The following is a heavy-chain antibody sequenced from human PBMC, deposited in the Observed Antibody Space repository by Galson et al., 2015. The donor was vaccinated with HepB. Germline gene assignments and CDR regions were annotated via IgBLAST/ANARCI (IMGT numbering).Heavy chain of an antibody. CDR2: ISSDGGST. CDR3: ARCRSTWSEGYCYYGMDV. V-gene: IGHV3-64*01. Sequence: SLRLSCAASGFTFSNCVMHWVRQAPGKGVEYVSGISSDGGSTYYAKSVKGRFTISRDSSKNTLYLQRGSLRVEDMAVYYCARCRSTWSEGYCYYGMDVWGQGTTVTVSS. CDR1: GFTFSNCV. J-gene: IGHJ6*02. D-gene: IGHD2-2*01.